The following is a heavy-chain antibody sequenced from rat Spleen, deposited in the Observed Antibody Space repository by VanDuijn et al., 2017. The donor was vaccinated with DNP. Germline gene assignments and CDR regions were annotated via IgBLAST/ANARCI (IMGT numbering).Heavy chain of an antibody. CDR1: GFSLTSNG. CDR3: ARHDYDGSYYYGFDY. CDR2: IWAGGST. V-gene: IGHV2-72*01. J-gene: IGHJ2*01. D-gene: IGHD1-12*02. Sequence: QVQLEESGPGLMQPSETLSLTCTVSGFSLTSNGVGWVRQPLGKGLVWMGTIWAGGSTNYNSAVQSRLSISRDTSKGQVFLKMNSLQPEDTGTYYCARHDYDGSYYYGFDYWGQGVMVTVSS.